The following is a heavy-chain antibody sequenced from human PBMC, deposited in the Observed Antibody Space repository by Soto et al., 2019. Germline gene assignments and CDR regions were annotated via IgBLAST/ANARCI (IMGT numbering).Heavy chain of an antibody. D-gene: IGHD4-17*01. CDR3: AKGRGDYGDYLDAFDI. J-gene: IGHJ3*02. V-gene: IGHV3-9*01. CDR2: ISWNSGSI. Sequence: GGLQRLCYAAAGGNCVDYAMHWVLQAPGKGLEWVSGISWNSGSIGYADSVKGRFTISRDNAKNSLYLQMNSLRAEDAALYYCAKGRGDYGDYLDAFDIWGQGTMVTVSS. CDR1: GGNCVDYA.